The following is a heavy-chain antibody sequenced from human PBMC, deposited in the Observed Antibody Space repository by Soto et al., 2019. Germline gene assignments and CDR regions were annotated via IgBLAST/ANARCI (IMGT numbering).Heavy chain of an antibody. Sequence: QLHLVQSGAVLKKPGASVTVSCSASGYPVTAYYMHWVRQAPGRGLEWMGGINPATGAAKYTKTFQGRVTMTRDPSTSTVFMELSGLTSEDTAVFYCARGGGVGVAGSAAFDMWGQGTLVTVSS. D-gene: IGHD3-3*01. CDR2: INPATGAA. V-gene: IGHV1-2*02. CDR1: GYPVTAYY. J-gene: IGHJ3*02. CDR3: ARGGGVGVAGSAAFDM.